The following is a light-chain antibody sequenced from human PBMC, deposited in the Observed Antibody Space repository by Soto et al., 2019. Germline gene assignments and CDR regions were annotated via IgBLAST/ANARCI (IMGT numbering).Light chain of an antibody. J-gene: IGKJ3*01. V-gene: IGKV1-8*01. CDR3: QQYYSYPFT. CDR1: QGISSY. Sequence: AIRMTQSPSSLSASTGDRVTITCRASQGISSYLAWYQQKPGKAPKLLIYAASTLQSGVPSRFSGSGSGTDFTLTISCLQSEDFATYYCQQYYSYPFTFGPGTNVYIK. CDR2: AAS.